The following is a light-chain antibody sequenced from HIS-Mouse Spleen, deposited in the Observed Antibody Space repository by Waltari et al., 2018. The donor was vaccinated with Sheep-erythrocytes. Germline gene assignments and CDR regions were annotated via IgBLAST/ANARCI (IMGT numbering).Light chain of an antibody. J-gene: IGLJ3*02. CDR3: YSTDSSGNHSNWV. V-gene: IGLV3-10*01. Sequence: SYELTQPPSVSVSPGQTARITCSGDALPKKYAYWYQQKSGQAPVLVIYEDSKRPSGIPGRLSGSSSGTMATLTISGAHVEDEADYYCYSTDSSGNHSNWVFGGGTKLTVL. CDR2: EDS. CDR1: ALPKKY.